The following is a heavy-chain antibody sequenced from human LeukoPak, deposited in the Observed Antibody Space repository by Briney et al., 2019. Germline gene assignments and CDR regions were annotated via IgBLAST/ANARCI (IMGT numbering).Heavy chain of an antibody. D-gene: IGHD5-12*01. CDR3: AKSVPRYSGYGPEYFDY. Sequence: GGFLRLSCAASGFTFSSYGMRWVRQAPGKGLEWVAFIRYDGSNKYYADSVKGRFTISRDNSKNTLYLQMNSLRAEDTAVYYCAKSVPRYSGYGPEYFDYWGQGTLVTVSS. J-gene: IGHJ4*02. CDR2: IRYDGSNK. V-gene: IGHV3-30*02. CDR1: GFTFSSYG.